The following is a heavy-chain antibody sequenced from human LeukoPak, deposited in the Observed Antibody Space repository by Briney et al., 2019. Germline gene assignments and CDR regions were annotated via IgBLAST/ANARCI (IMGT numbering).Heavy chain of an antibody. D-gene: IGHD2-2*02. Sequence: GASVKVSCKASGGTFSSYTISWVRQAPGQGLEWMGRIIPILGIANYAQKFQGRVTITADKSTSTAYMELSSLRSEDTAVYYCARAYCSSTSCYKFPRPYNWFDPWGQGTLVTVSS. CDR1: GGTFSSYT. V-gene: IGHV1-69*02. J-gene: IGHJ5*02. CDR3: ARAYCSSTSCYKFPRPYNWFDP. CDR2: IIPILGIA.